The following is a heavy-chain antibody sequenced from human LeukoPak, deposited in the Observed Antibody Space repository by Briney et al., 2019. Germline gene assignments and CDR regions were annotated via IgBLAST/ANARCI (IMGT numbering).Heavy chain of an antibody. V-gene: IGHV4-59*01. D-gene: IGHD2-21*02. Sequence: SETLSLTCTVSGGSISSYYWSWIRQPPGKGLEWIGYIYYSGSTNYNPSLKSRVTISVDTSKNQFSLKLCSVTAADTAVYYCARVPPFYCGGDCYASWYFDLWGRGTLVTVSS. CDR3: ARVPPFYCGGDCYASWYFDL. CDR2: IYYSGST. CDR1: GGSISSYY. J-gene: IGHJ2*01.